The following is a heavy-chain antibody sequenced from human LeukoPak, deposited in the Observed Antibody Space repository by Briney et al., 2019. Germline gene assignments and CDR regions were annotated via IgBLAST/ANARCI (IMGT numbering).Heavy chain of an antibody. D-gene: IGHD1-26*01. CDR2: IKEDGSEK. CDR3: AWGGSYFSS. J-gene: IGHJ4*02. CDR1: GFTFSDHW. V-gene: IGHV3-7*04. Sequence: GGSLRLSCAASGFTFSDHWMSWVRLAPGKGLEWVANIKEDGSEKYYVDSVKGRFTITRDNAKNSLYLQMNILRAEDTAVYYCAWGGSYFSSWGQGSLVTVSS.